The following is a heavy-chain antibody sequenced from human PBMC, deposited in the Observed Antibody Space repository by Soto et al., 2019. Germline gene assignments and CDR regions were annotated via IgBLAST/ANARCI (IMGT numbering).Heavy chain of an antibody. CDR2: PIPIFETA. J-gene: IGHJ4*02. Sequence: QVQLVQSGAELNKPGSSVRVSCKISGASFSSSAIRWLRQAHGEGLEWVGGPIPIFETANYAQKFQGRVTITAVESTTTAYMEVTRLRPEDTATFYCAASDTSSWQHDYWGQGTLITVSS. CDR3: AASDTSSWQHDY. CDR1: GASFSSSA. V-gene: IGHV1-69*01. D-gene: IGHD6-13*01.